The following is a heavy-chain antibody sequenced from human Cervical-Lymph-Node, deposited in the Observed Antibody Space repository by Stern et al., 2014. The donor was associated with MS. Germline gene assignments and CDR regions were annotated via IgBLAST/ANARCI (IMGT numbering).Heavy chain of an antibody. D-gene: IGHD6-25*01. CDR3: GRDLSGRYDR. CDR2: IDEDGGFA. Sequence: EVQLVESGAGLVPPGGPLRLSCAGSGLTFDRYWMHCVRPAPGEGVAWVSRIDEDGGFASYADFAKGRFTISRDNTKNTLYLQMNSLRADDTAIYYCGRDLSGRYDRWGQGTLVTVSS. V-gene: IGHV3-74*03. J-gene: IGHJ5*02. CDR1: GLTFDRYW.